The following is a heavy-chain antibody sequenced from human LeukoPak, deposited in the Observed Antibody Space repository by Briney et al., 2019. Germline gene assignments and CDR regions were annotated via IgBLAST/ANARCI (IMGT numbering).Heavy chain of an antibody. V-gene: IGHV3-30*02. CDR2: IRYDGSNK. CDR1: GFTFSSYG. J-gene: IGHJ6*03. Sequence: GGSLRLSCAASGFTFSSYGMHWVRQAPGKGLEWVAFIRYDGSNKYYADSVKGRFTISRDNSKNTLYLQMNSLRAEDTAVYYCAKDQMATPSTFYYYYYYMDVWGKGTTVTVSS. D-gene: IGHD5-24*01. CDR3: AKDQMATPSTFYYYYYYMDV.